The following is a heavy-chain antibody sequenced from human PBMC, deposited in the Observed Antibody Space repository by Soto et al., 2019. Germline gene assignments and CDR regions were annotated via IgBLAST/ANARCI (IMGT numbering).Heavy chain of an antibody. CDR3: ARSDPPLLWFGEAYFDY. CDR1: GGSISSGGYY. CDR2: IYYSGST. D-gene: IGHD3-10*01. J-gene: IGHJ4*02. V-gene: IGHV4-31*03. Sequence: QVQLQESGPGLVKPSQTLSLTCTVSGGSISSGGYYWSWIRQHPGKGLEWIGYIYYSGSTYYNPSLKSRVTISVDTSKNQFSLKLSSVTAADTAVYYCARSDPPLLWFGEAYFDYWGQGTLVTVSS.